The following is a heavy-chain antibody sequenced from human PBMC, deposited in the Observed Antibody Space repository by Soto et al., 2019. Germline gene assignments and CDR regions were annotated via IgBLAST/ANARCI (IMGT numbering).Heavy chain of an antibody. CDR2: IYYSGST. Sequence: NPSETLSLTCTVSGGSISSGDYYWSWIRQPPGKGLEWIGYIYYSGSTYYNPSLKSRVTISVDTSKNQFSLKLSSVTAADTAVYYCARQNYYDSSGYKEYWGQGTLVTVSS. J-gene: IGHJ4*02. D-gene: IGHD3-22*01. V-gene: IGHV4-30-4*01. CDR1: GGSISSGDYY. CDR3: ARQNYYDSSGYKEY.